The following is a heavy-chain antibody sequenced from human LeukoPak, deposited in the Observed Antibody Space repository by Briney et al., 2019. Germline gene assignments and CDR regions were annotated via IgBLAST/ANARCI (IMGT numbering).Heavy chain of an antibody. CDR1: GGSISSYY. D-gene: IGHD2-21*02. CDR3: ARDHRPPRCGGDCYSSRSYGMDV. V-gene: IGHV4-59*01. Sequence: PSETLSLTCTVSGGSISSYYWSWIRQPPGKGLEWIGYIYYSGSTNYNPSLKSRVTISVDTSKNQFSLKLSSVTAADTAVYYCARDHRPPRCGGDCYSSRSYGMDVWGQGTTVTVSS. J-gene: IGHJ6*02. CDR2: IYYSGST.